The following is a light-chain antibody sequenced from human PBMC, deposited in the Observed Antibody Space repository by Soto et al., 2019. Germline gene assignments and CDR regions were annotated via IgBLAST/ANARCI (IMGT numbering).Light chain of an antibody. CDR2: GAF. CDR3: QQYNNWPHT. J-gene: IGKJ2*01. CDR1: QSVSSN. Sequence: EIVMTQSPATLSVSPGERVTLSCRASQSVSSNLAWYQQKPGQAPRLLIYGAFTRATGGPARLSGTGSGTEFTLTISSLQSEDFAVYYCQQYNNWPHTFGQGTKLEIK. V-gene: IGKV3-15*01.